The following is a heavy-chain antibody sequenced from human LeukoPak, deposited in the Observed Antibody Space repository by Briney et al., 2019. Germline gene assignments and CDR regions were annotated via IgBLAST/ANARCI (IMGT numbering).Heavy chain of an antibody. V-gene: IGHV3-7*04. CDR1: GFTFRNYW. CDR3: PRAGGLHY. D-gene: IGHD3-16*01. Sequence: GGSLRLSCAASGFTFRNYWMSWVRQAPGKGLEWVANIKQDGSEKYHVDSVKGRFTISRDNAKNSLYLQMNSLRAEDTAVYYCPRAGGLHYWGQGTLVTVSS. CDR2: IKQDGSEK. J-gene: IGHJ4*02.